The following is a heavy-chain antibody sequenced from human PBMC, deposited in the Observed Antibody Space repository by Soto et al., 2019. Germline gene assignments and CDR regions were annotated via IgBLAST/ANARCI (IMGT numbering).Heavy chain of an antibody. V-gene: IGHV3-15*01. CDR3: TTDSYITSIIVRFDY. Sequence: GGSLRLSCAASGFTFSNAWMSWVRQAPGKGLEWVGRIKSKTDGGTTDHAAPVKGRFTISRDDSKNMVYLEMNSLQTEDTAIYYCTTDSYITSIIVRFDYWGHGTLVTVSS. J-gene: IGHJ4*01. CDR1: GFTFSNAW. D-gene: IGHD3-22*01. CDR2: IKSKTDGGTT.